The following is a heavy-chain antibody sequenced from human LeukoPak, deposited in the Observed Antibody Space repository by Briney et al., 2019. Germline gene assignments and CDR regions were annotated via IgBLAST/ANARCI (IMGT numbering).Heavy chain of an antibody. CDR3: AKDRPYYYDSSGYYGY. D-gene: IGHD3-22*01. CDR2: ISRSGTII. Sequence: GGSLRLSCAASGFTFSGYEMNWVRQAPGKGLEWVSYISRSGTIISYADSVRGRLTISRDNAKNSLYLQMNSLRAEDTAVYYCAKDRPYYYDSSGYYGYWGQGTLVTVSS. CDR1: GFTFSGYE. V-gene: IGHV3-48*03. J-gene: IGHJ4*02.